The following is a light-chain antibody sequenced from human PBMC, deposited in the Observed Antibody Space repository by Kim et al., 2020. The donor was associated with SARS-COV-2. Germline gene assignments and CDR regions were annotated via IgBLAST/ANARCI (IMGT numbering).Light chain of an antibody. CDR2: SAS. CDR1: QSVSVN. CDR3: QQYHIWPPQLT. J-gene: IGKJ4*01. V-gene: IGKV3-15*01. Sequence: CPGERATLCGRASQSVSVNLAWYQQKPGQAPRLLIYSASTRAAGVPARFSGSGSGTEFTLTISSLQSEDFAVYYCQQYHIWPPQLTFGGGTKLEI.